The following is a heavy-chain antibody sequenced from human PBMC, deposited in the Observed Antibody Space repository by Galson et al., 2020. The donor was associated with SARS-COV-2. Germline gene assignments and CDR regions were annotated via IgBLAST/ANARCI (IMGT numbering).Heavy chain of an antibody. CDR1: GFTFSNAW. CDR2: IKSKTDGGTT. Sequence: GGSLRLSCAASGFTFSNAWMSWVRQAPGKGLEWVGRIKSKTDGGTTDYAAPVKGRFTTSRDDSKNTMYLQMTNLQTEDTAIYYCTADVPERGVVEVDYWGQGTLVTVSS. CDR3: TADVPERGVVEVDY. V-gene: IGHV3-15*01. J-gene: IGHJ4*02. D-gene: IGHD2-15*01.